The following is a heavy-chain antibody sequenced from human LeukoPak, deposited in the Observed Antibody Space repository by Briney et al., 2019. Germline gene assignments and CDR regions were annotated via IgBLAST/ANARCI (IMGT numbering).Heavy chain of an antibody. CDR2: IYSGGST. J-gene: IGHJ4*02. CDR1: GFTVSSNY. Sequence: GGSLRLSCAASGFTVSSNYMSWVRQAPGKELEWVSVIYSGGSTYYADSVKGRFTISSDNSKNTLYLQMNSLRAEDTAVYYCARDPPGDYWGQGTLVTVSS. CDR3: ARDPPGDY. V-gene: IGHV3-53*01.